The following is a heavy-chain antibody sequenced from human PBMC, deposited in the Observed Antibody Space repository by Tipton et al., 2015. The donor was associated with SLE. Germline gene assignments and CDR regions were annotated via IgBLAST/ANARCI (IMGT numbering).Heavy chain of an antibody. CDR3: ARSDSGVADH. J-gene: IGHJ4*02. D-gene: IGHD3-3*01. CDR1: GGSISSSNYY. Sequence: GLVKPSETLSLTCTVSGGSISSSNYYWGWIRQPPGKGLEWIGEINHSGSTNYNPSLKSRVTISVDKSKNQFSLNVSSVTAADTAVYYCARSDSGVADHWGQGNLVTVSS. CDR2: INHSGST. V-gene: IGHV4-39*07.